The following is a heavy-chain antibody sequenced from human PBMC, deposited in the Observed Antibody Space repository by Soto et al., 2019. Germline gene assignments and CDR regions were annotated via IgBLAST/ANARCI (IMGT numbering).Heavy chain of an antibody. CDR2: INPSGGST. V-gene: IGHV1-46*01. CDR1: GYTFTSYY. Sequence: GASVKVSCKASGYTFTSYYMHWVRQAPGQGLEWMGIINPSGGSTSYARKFQGRATMTRDTSTSTVYMELSSLRSEDTAVYYCARDWPSNERYVDTAISGYFDYWGQGTLVTVSS. CDR3: ARDWPSNERYVDTAISGYFDY. D-gene: IGHD5-18*01. J-gene: IGHJ4*02.